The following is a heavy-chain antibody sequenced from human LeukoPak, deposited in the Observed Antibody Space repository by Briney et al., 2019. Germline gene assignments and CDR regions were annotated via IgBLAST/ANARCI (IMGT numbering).Heavy chain of an antibody. D-gene: IGHD3-10*01. CDR3: ARDTAGLWFGEINYFDY. Sequence: GGSLRLSCAASGFTFSNSAMSWVRQAPGKGLEWVSSISSSSSYIYYADSVKGRFTISRDNAKNSLYLQMNSLRAEDTAVYYCARDTAGLWFGEINYFDYWGQGTLVTVSS. V-gene: IGHV3-21*01. CDR2: ISSSSSYI. J-gene: IGHJ4*02. CDR1: GFTFSNSA.